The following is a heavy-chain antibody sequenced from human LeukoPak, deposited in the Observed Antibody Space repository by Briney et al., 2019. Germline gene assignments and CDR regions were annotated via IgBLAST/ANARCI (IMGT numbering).Heavy chain of an antibody. V-gene: IGHV3-7*01. J-gene: IGHJ6*03. CDR2: IKQDGSEK. Sequence: PGGSLRLSCAASGFTFSSYWLSWVRQAPGKGLEWVANIKQDGSEKHYVDSIKGRFTISRDNAKNSLYLQMNSLRAEDAAVYYCARGKASYYYYMDVWGKGTTVTVSS. CDR1: GFTFSSYW. CDR3: ARGKASYYYYMDV.